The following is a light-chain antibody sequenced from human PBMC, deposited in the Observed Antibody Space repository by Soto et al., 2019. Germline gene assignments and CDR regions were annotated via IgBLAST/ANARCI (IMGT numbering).Light chain of an antibody. CDR3: MQSLQTHT. CDR1: QSLLHRNGYNY. Sequence: DIVMTQSPLSLPVTPGEPASISCRSSQSLLHRNGYNYVDWYLQKPGQSPQLLIYLGSNRASGVPDRFSGSGSGTDFTLKISRVEAEDAGVYYCMQSLQTHTFGQGTKLEIK. J-gene: IGKJ2*01. V-gene: IGKV2-28*01. CDR2: LGS.